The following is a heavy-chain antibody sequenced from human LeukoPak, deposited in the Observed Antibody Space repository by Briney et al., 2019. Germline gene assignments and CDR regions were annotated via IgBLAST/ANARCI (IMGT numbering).Heavy chain of an antibody. CDR3: ARVFGGYFFWREGYGDYNDY. D-gene: IGHD4-17*01. V-gene: IGHV3-7*01. CDR1: GFTFSSYW. J-gene: IGHJ4*02. Sequence: GGSLRLSCAASGFTFSSYWMSWVRQAPGKGLEWVANIKQDGSEKYYVDSVKGRFTISRDNAKNSLYLQMNSLRAEDTAVYYCARVFGGYFFWREGYGDYNDYWGQGTLVTVSS. CDR2: IKQDGSEK.